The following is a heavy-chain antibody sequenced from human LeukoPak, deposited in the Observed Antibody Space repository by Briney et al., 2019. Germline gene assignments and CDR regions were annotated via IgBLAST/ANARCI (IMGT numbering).Heavy chain of an antibody. J-gene: IGHJ6*03. CDR3: AREPGYSSSWFNYYYYMDV. V-gene: IGHV1-3*01. Sequence: ASVKVSCKASGYTFTSYAMHWVRQAPGQRLEWMGWINAGNGNTKYSQKLQGRVTMTTDTSTSTAYMELRSLRSDDTAVYYCAREPGYSSSWFNYYYYMDVWGKGTAVTVSS. D-gene: IGHD6-13*01. CDR1: GYTFTSYA. CDR2: INAGNGNT.